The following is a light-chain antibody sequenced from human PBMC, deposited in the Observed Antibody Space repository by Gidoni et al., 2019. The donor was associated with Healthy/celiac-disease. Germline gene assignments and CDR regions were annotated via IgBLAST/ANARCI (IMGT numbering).Light chain of an antibody. J-gene: IGLJ3*02. CDR2: RNN. CDR3: AAWDDSLSGPWV. V-gene: IGLV1-47*01. Sequence: SVLTHPPSASGTPGQRVTISCYGSSSNIGSNYVYWYQPLPGTAPKLLIYRNNQRPSGVPDRFSGSKSGTSASLAISGLRSEDEADYYCAAWDDSLSGPWVFGGGTKLTVL. CDR1: SSNIGSNY.